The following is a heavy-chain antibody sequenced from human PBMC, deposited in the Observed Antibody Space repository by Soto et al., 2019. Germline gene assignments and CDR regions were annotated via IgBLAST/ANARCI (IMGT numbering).Heavy chain of an antibody. V-gene: IGHV3-49*03. Sequence: PGGSLRLSCTASGFTFGDYAMSWFRQAPGKGLEWVGFIRSKAYGGTTEYAASVKGRFTISRDDSKSIAYLQMNSLKTEDTAVYYCTRDAAGTYYYYGMDVWGQGTTVTVS. CDR3: TRDAAGTYYYYGMDV. CDR2: IRSKAYGGTT. J-gene: IGHJ6*02. CDR1: GFTFGDYA. D-gene: IGHD6-19*01.